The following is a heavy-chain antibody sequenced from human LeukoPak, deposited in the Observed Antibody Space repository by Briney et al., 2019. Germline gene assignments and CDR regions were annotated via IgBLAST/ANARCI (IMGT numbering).Heavy chain of an antibody. V-gene: IGHV1-46*01. D-gene: IGHD3-16*02. J-gene: IGHJ5*02. Sequence: ASVKVSCKASGYTFTSYYMHWVREAPGQGLEWMGIINPSGGSTSYAQKFQGRVTMTRDMSTSTAYMELSRLRSDDTAVYYCAREGWSIAAPKLYVWGSYRGDWFDPWGQGTLVTVSS. CDR3: AREGWSIAAPKLYVWGSYRGDWFDP. CDR1: GYTFTSYY. CDR2: INPSGGST.